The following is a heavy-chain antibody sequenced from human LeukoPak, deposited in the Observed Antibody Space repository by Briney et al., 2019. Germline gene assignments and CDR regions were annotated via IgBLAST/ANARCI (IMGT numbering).Heavy chain of an antibody. J-gene: IGHJ4*02. V-gene: IGHV3-30*04. CDR3: ARDGGVWSGYYDY. D-gene: IGHD3-3*01. CDR1: GFTFNTHA. Sequence: HTGGSLRLSCAASGFTFNTHAMHWVRQAPGKGLEWVAVISYDGSNIYYTDSVEGRFTISRANSKNTLFLQMNSLRAEDTALYYCARDGGVWSGYYDYWGQGILVTVSS. CDR2: ISYDGSNI.